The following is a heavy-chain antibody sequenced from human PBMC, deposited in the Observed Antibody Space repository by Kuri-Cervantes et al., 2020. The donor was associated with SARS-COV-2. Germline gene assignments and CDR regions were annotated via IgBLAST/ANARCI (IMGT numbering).Heavy chain of an antibody. CDR3: AKDKFMYYDSSGCYGY. Sequence: GGSLRLSCAASGFTFSSYAMSWVRQAPGKGLEWVSAISGSGGSTYYADSVKGRFTISRDNSKNTLYLQMNSLRAEDTAVYYCAKDKFMYYDSSGCYGYWGQGTLVTVSS. J-gene: IGHJ4*02. CDR1: GFTFSSYA. CDR2: ISGSGGST. D-gene: IGHD3-22*01. V-gene: IGHV3-23*01.